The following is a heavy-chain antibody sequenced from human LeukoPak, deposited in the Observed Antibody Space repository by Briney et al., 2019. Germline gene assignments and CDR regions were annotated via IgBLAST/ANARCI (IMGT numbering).Heavy chain of an antibody. V-gene: IGHV1-69*05. CDR2: IIPIFGTA. CDR3: ARGFPGWNWYFDL. D-gene: IGHD6-19*01. J-gene: IGHJ2*01. CDR1: GGTFSSYA. Sequence: SVKVSCKASGGTFSSYAISWVRQAPGQGLEWMGRIIPIFGTANYAQKFQGRVTITTDESTSTAYMELSSLRSEDTAVYYCARGFPGWNWYFDLWGRGTLVTVSS.